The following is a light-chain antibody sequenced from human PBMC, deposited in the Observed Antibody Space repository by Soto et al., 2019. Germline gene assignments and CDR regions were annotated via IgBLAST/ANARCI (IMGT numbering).Light chain of an antibody. Sequence: EIVLTQSPGTLSLSPGEGATLTCRASQNLSNSYLAWYQQKSGQAPRLLIYDASNRATGIPARFSGSGSGTDFTLTISSLEPEDFAVYYCQQRTNWPLFGQGTKLQIK. CDR1: QNLSNSY. CDR2: DAS. CDR3: QQRTNWPL. J-gene: IGKJ2*01. V-gene: IGKV3D-20*02.